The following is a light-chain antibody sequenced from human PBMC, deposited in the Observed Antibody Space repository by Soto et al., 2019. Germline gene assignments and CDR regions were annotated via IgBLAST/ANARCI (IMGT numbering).Light chain of an antibody. Sequence: DIQMTQSPSSLSASVGDRVTIPSRARQSITSYLNWYQQKPGNAPKLLIYAASSLQSGVPSRFSGSGSGTDFTLTISSLQPEDFATYYCQQSYSTPTFGQGTKVEIK. CDR3: QQSYSTPT. J-gene: IGKJ1*01. CDR2: AAS. V-gene: IGKV1-39*01. CDR1: QSITSY.